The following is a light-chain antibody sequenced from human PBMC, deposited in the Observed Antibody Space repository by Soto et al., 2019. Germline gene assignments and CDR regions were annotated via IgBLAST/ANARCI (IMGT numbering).Light chain of an antibody. Sequence: EIVMTQSPATLSVSPGERATLSYSASQSVRSNLAWYQQKPGQAPRLLIYGASTRATGIPARFSGSGSGTEFTLTISSLQSEDFAVYYCQHYDNWPWTFGQGTKVEIK. CDR1: QSVRSN. J-gene: IGKJ1*01. CDR3: QHYDNWPWT. V-gene: IGKV3-15*01. CDR2: GAS.